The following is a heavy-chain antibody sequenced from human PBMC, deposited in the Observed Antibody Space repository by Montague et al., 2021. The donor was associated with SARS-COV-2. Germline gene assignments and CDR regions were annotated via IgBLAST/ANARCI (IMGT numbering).Heavy chain of an antibody. CDR1: GFTFSNYA. CDR2: ISGSGGST. CDR3: ANDPGPCSGYDWGSIGLDV. V-gene: IGHV3-23*01. J-gene: IGHJ6*02. Sequence: SLRLSCAASGFTFSNYALSWVRQAPGKGLEWVSGISGSGGSTYYADSVKGRFTISRDNSKKTLYLQMNSLRAEDTAEYYCANDPGPCSGYDWGSIGLDVWGQGTTVTVSS. D-gene: IGHD5-12*01.